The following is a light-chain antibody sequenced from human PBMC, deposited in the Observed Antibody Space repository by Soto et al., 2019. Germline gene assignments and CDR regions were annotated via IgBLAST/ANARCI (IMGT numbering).Light chain of an antibody. J-gene: IGKJ5*01. CDR1: QSVSSY. CDR3: QQRSNWPPIT. V-gene: IGKV3-11*01. CDR2: DAS. Sequence: EIVLTHSPATLSLSPCEGAALSWSASQSVSSYLAWYQQKPGQAPRLLIYDASNRATGIPARFSGSGSGTDFTLTISSLEPEDFAVYYCQQRSNWPPITFGQGTRLEIK.